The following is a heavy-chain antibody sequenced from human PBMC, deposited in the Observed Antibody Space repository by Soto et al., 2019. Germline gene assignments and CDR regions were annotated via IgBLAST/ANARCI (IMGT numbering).Heavy chain of an antibody. CDR2: ISGSGVST. J-gene: IGHJ4*02. CDR3: ARDYDSSGYPRYYFDY. Sequence: PGGSLRLSCAASGFTFSSYAMNWVRQAPGKGLEWVSGISGSGVSTYYADSVKGRFTISRDDSKNTLYLQMNSLRAEDTAVYYCARDYDSSGYPRYYFDYWGQGTLVTVSS. CDR1: GFTFSSYA. D-gene: IGHD3-22*01. V-gene: IGHV3-23*01.